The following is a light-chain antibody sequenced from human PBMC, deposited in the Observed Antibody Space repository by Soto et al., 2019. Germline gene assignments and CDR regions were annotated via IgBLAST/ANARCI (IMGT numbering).Light chain of an antibody. CDR1: QSVSSN. V-gene: IGKV3-15*01. Sequence: EIVMTQSPATLSVSPGERATLSCRASQSVSSNLAWYQQKPGQPPRRLIYGASTRATGIPDRFSGSGSGTDFTLTISSLQSEDFAVYYCQQYNNWPQTFGQGTKVEIK. CDR2: GAS. J-gene: IGKJ1*01. CDR3: QQYNNWPQT.